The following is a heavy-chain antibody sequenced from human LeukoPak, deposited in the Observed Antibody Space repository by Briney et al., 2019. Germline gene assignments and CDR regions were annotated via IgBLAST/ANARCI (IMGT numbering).Heavy chain of an antibody. D-gene: IGHD3-22*01. Sequence: PGGSLRLSCAASGFTFSSYWMHWVRQAPGKGLVWVSRISSDGRSTSYADSVKGRFTISRDNAKNTLYLQMSSLRAEDTAVHYCTRWYYYDSSGQEVDAFDIWGQGTMVTVSS. CDR2: ISSDGRST. J-gene: IGHJ3*02. V-gene: IGHV3-74*01. CDR3: TRWYYYDSSGQEVDAFDI. CDR1: GFTFSSYW.